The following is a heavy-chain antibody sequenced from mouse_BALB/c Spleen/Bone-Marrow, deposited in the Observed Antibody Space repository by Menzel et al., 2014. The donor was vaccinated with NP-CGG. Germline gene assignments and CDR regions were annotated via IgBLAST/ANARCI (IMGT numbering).Heavy chain of an antibody. J-gene: IGHJ4*01. D-gene: IGHD2-4*01. CDR3: ARSPMITESYAMDY. Sequence: DLVKPGASVKLSCKASGYTFTSYWISWIKQRPGQGLEWIGRIAPGSGNTYYNEMFKGKATLTVDTSSSTAYIQLSSLSSEDSPVYCCARSPMITESYAMDYWGQGTSVTVSS. CDR2: IAPGSGNT. V-gene: IGHV1S41*01. CDR1: GYTFTSYW.